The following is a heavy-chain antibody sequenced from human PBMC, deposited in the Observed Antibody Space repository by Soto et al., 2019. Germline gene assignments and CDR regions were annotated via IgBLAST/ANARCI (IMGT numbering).Heavy chain of an antibody. Sequence: QVQLQESGPGLVKPSQTLSLTCTVSGGSISSGGYYWSWIRQHPGKGLEWSGYIYYSGSTYYNPSLKRRVTISVDTSKNQFSLKLSSVTAADTAVYYCARWSDSSGYNGFFDYWGQGTLVTVSS. CDR1: GGSISSGGYY. CDR3: ARWSDSSGYNGFFDY. D-gene: IGHD3-22*01. CDR2: IYYSGST. J-gene: IGHJ4*02. V-gene: IGHV4-31*03.